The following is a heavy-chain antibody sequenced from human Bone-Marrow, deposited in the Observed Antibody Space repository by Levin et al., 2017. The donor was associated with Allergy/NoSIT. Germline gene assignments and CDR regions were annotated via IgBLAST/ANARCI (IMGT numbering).Heavy chain of an antibody. CDR2: INPNSGGP. D-gene: IGHD3-22*01. CDR3: ARGHYDDNLGNYFHYYRGMGV. J-gene: IGHJ6*02. Sequence: ASVKVSCKASGYTFTGHYMYWVRQAPGQGLEWMGRINPNSGGPNYAQKFQGRVTMTSDTSISTAYMELSRLRSDDTAVYYCARGHYDDNLGNYFHYYRGMGVGGQGTTVSVSS. V-gene: IGHV1-2*06. CDR1: GYTFTGHY.